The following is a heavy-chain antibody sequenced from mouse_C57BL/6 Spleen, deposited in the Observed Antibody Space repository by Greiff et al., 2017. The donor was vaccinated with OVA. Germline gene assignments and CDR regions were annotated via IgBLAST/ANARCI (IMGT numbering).Heavy chain of an antibody. CDR3: ARSQYYGSSYGYFDV. V-gene: IGHV1-75*01. CDR2: LFPGSGST. Sequence: VQLQQSGPALVKPGASVKISCKASGYTFPDYYINWVKQRPGPGLAWIGWLFPGSGSTYYIDKFKGKATLTVDKSSSTAYMLLSSLTSEDSAVYFCARSQYYGSSYGYFDVWGTGTTVTVSS. D-gene: IGHD1-1*01. J-gene: IGHJ1*03. CDR1: GYTFPDYY.